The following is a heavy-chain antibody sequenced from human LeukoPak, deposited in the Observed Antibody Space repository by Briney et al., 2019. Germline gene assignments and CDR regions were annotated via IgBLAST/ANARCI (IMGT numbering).Heavy chain of an antibody. V-gene: IGHV4-59*01. D-gene: IGHD2-2*01. CDR1: GGSISTYY. J-gene: IGHJ5*02. CDR2: MYSSGST. CDR3: ARGGVVIPASFDP. Sequence: SETLSLTCTVSGGSISTYYWSWIRQPPGKGLEWIGYMYSSGSTNYNPSLKSRVTISVDTSKNQFSPRLSSVAAADTAVYYCARGGVVIPASFDPWGQGTLVTVSS.